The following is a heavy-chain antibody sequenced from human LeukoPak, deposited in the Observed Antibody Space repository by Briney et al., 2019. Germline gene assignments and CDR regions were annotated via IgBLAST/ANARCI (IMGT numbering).Heavy chain of an antibody. CDR2: ISRYNGNR. D-gene: IGHD2-2*01. CDR3: ARPLVESDVFDI. V-gene: IGHV1-18*01. Sequence: ASMKVSCKASGYTFTSHSIHWVRQAPGQGLEWMGWISRYNGNRNYAQKLQGRVSMTTDTSTSTAYMELRSLRSDDTAVYYCARPLVESDVFDIWGQGTMVTVSS. CDR1: GYTFTSHS. J-gene: IGHJ3*02.